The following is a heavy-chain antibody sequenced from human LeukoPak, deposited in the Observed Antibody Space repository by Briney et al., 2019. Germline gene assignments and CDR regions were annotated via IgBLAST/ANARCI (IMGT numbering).Heavy chain of an antibody. CDR3: ARGYGSNSHPGY. Sequence: PGGSLRLSCAASGFTVSTNQMSWVRQAPGKGLEWVPLIYSNGGTHYVDSVKGRFTISRDNSKTALYLQMDSLRAEDTAVYYCARGYGSNSHPGYWGQGTLVTVSS. J-gene: IGHJ4*02. CDR1: GFTVSTNQ. D-gene: IGHD4-23*01. V-gene: IGHV3-53*01. CDR2: IYSNGGT.